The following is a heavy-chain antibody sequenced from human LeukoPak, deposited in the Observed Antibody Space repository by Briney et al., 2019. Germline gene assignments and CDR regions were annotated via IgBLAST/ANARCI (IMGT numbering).Heavy chain of an antibody. CDR1: GFILSSYE. V-gene: IGHV3-48*03. CDR2: ISGSGTTI. Sequence: GGSLRLSCAASGFILSSYEMNWIRQAPGKGLEWLSYISGSGTTIFYADSVKGRFTISRDNAKNSLYLQMNSLRAEDTAVYYCARAEGGNYYYYYYMDVWGKGTTVTVSS. CDR3: ARAEGGNYYYYYYMDV. D-gene: IGHD3-16*01. J-gene: IGHJ6*03.